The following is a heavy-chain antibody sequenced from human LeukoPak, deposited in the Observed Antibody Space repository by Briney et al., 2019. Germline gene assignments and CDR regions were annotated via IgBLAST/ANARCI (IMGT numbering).Heavy chain of an antibody. CDR3: AKDTGWYVWSYFDY. CDR2: VNRDGSET. Sequence: PGGSLRLSCAASGFALSSHWMTWVRQVPGRGPEWVANVNRDGSETYYLDSVKGRFTISKDNAKNSLYLQMNSLRAEDTAVYYCAKDTGWYVWSYFDYWGQGTLVTVSS. D-gene: IGHD6-19*01. J-gene: IGHJ4*02. V-gene: IGHV3-7*01. CDR1: GFALSSHW.